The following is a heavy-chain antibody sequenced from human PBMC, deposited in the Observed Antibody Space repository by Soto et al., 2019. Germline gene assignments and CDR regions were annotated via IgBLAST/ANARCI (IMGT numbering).Heavy chain of an antibody. J-gene: IGHJ6*02. CDR2: INHSGST. Sequence: SETLSLTCAVYGGSFSGYYWSWIRQPPGKGLEWIGEINHSGSTNYNPSLKSRVTISVDTSKNQFSLKLSSVTAADTAVYYCASTPTPYCSGGSCYSTHYYYYGMDVWGQGTTVTVSS. V-gene: IGHV4-34*01. D-gene: IGHD2-15*01. CDR3: ASTPTPYCSGGSCYSTHYYYYGMDV. CDR1: GGSFSGYY.